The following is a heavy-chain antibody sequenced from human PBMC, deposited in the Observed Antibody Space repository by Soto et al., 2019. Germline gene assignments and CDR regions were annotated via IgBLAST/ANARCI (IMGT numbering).Heavy chain of an antibody. J-gene: IGHJ6*02. V-gene: IGHV3-53*04. CDR3: ASSTAVRYYYYGMDV. CDR1: GFTVSSNY. Sequence: EVQLVESGGGLVQPGGSLRLSCAASGFTVSSNYMSWVRQAPGKGLEWVSVIYSGGSTYYADSVKGRFTISRHNSKNTLYLQMNSLRAEDTAVYYCASSTAVRYYYYGMDVWGQGTTVTVSS. D-gene: IGHD3-3*02. CDR2: IYSGGST.